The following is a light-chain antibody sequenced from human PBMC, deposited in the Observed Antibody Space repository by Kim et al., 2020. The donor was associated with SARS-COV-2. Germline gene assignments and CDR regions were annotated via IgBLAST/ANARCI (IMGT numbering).Light chain of an antibody. Sequence: SSVGDRVTITCRASPDIRNYLTWFQQKPGKVPKRLIYAASSLQSGVPSRFSGSGSGTEFTLTISSLQPEDLATYYCLQHITYPWTFGQGTKVDIK. CDR1: PDIRNY. V-gene: IGKV1-17*03. J-gene: IGKJ1*01. CDR2: AAS. CDR3: LQHITYPWT.